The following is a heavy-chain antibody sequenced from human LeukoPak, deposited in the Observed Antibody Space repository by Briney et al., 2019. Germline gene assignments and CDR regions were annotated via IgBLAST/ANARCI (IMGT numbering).Heavy chain of an antibody. CDR1: GFTFSSFE. J-gene: IGHJ4*02. D-gene: IGHD6-19*01. Sequence: PGGSLRLSCAASGFTFSSFEMSWVRQAQGKGLEWVSYISSSGSTIYYADSVKGRFTISRDNAKNSLYLQMNSLRAEDTAVYYCASASGWYRPFDFWGQGTLVTVSS. V-gene: IGHV3-48*03. CDR3: ASASGWYRPFDF. CDR2: ISSSGSTI.